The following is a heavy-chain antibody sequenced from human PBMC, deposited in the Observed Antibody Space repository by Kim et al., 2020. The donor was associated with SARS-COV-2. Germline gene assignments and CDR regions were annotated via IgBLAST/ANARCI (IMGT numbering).Heavy chain of an antibody. V-gene: IGHV3-11*05. CDR3: ARALAILIGYSHPGGMDV. CDR1: GFTFSDYY. Sequence: GGSLRLSCAASGFTFSDYYMSWIRQAPGKGLEWVSYISSSSSYTNYADSVKGRFTISRDNAKNSLYLQMNSLRAEDTAVYYCARALAILIGYSHPGGMDVWGQGTTVTVSS. D-gene: IGHD6-13*01. J-gene: IGHJ6*02. CDR2: ISSSSSYT.